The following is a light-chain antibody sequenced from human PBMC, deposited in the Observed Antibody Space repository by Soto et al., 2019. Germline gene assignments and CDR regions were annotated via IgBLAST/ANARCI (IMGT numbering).Light chain of an antibody. CDR1: QSVSSNY. Sequence: EIVLTQSPGTLSLSPGERATLSCRASQSVSSNYLAWYRQKPGQAPRLLIYGASSRASGIPDRFSGSASGTDFTLNISRLEPEDFVVYYCQQYGDSPFTFGPGTKVDIK. CDR3: QQYGDSPFT. CDR2: GAS. V-gene: IGKV3-20*01. J-gene: IGKJ3*01.